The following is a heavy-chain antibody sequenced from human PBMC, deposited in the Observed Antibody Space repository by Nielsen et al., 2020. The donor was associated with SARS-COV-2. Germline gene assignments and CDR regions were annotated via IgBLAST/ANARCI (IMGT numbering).Heavy chain of an antibody. V-gene: IGHV4-39*01. Sequence: SETLSLTCSVSGGSIGSSSHYWGWIRQPPGKGLEWIATIFFTGSTYYNPSLKSRVTLSVDTSKNQFSLNLNSVTAADTAVYYCARRAMGSNPFDYWGQGTLVTVSS. CDR3: ARRAMGSNPFDY. D-gene: IGHD2-8*01. CDR2: IFFTGST. J-gene: IGHJ4*02. CDR1: GGSIGSSSHY.